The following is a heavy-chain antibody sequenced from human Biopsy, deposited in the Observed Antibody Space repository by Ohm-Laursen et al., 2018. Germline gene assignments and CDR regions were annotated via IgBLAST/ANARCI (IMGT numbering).Heavy chain of an antibody. V-gene: IGHV4-31*03. D-gene: IGHD3-9*01. CDR3: VREPKTGTAEAWYFDL. J-gene: IGHJ2*01. CDR2: ISYNERT. Sequence: TLSLTCSVSGASVKTSGYFWAWIRQRPGQGLEWIGYISYNERTHYNPSLTSRLAISFDTSNNRISLQLRSVSVADTAVYYCVREPKTGTAEAWYFDLWGRGSPVTAPS. CDR1: GASVKTSGYF.